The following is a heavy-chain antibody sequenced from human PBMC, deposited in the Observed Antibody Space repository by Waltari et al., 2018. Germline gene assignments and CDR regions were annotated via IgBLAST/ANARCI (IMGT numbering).Heavy chain of an antibody. D-gene: IGHD1-26*01. CDR2: ISGSGGST. V-gene: IGHV3-23*01. CDR3: AKDRDGSSLTLYYFDH. CDR1: GFTFSSYA. Sequence: EVQLLESGGGLVQPGGSLRLSCAASGFTFSSYAMSWVRQAPGKGLEWVSAISGSGGSTYYADSVKGRFTISRDNSKNTLYLQMNSLRVDDTAVYYCAKDRDGSSLTLYYFDHWSQGALVTVSS. J-gene: IGHJ4*02.